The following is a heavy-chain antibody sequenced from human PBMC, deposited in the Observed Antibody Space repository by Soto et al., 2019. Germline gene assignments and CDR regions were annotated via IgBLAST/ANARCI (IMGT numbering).Heavy chain of an antibody. V-gene: IGHV4-59*01. Sequence: SETLSLTCTVSCGSISSYYWSWIRQPAWKGLEWIGYIYYSGSTNYNPSLKGRVTISVATPKNQFSLKLNSVTAADTAVYYCARSGGSLDYWGQGTLVTVSS. D-gene: IGHD2-15*01. CDR1: CGSISSYY. CDR2: IYYSGST. CDR3: ARSGGSLDY. J-gene: IGHJ4*02.